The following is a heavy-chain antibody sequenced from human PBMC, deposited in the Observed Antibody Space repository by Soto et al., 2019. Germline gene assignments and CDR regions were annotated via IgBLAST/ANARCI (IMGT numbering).Heavy chain of an antibody. V-gene: IGHV4-61*08. Sequence: PSETLSLTCAVSGGSISSGGYSWSWIRQPPGKGLNWIGYIYYSGSTNYNPSLKSRVTISVDTSKNQFSLKLSSVTAADTAVYYCARSPGYYGSGSYLGYYGMDVWGQGTTVTVSS. CDR2: IYYSGST. CDR1: GGSISSGGYS. J-gene: IGHJ6*02. D-gene: IGHD3-10*01. CDR3: ARSPGYYGSGSYLGYYGMDV.